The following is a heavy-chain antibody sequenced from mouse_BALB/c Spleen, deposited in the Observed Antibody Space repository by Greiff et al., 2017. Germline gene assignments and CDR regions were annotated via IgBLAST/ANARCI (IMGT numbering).Heavy chain of an antibody. V-gene: IGHV5-12-1*01. Sequence: EVMLVESGGGLVKPGGSLKLSCAASGFAFSSYDMSWVRQTPEKRLEWVAYISSGGGSTYYPDTVKGRFTISRDNAKNTLYLQMSSLKSEATAMYYCARPYYYGSSCWFAYWGQGTLVTVSA. J-gene: IGHJ3*01. CDR3: ARPYYYGSSCWFAY. D-gene: IGHD1-1*01. CDR2: ISSGGGST. CDR1: GFAFSSYD.